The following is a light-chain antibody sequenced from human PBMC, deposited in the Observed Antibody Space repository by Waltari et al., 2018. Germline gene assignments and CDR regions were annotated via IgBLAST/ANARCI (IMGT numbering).Light chain of an antibody. CDR2: NTN. V-gene: IGLV1-44*01. CDR1: TSNIGSNA. CDR3: AAWDDNLNGPV. Sequence: QSVLTQPPSASGTPGQRVSISCSGSTSNIGSNAVSWYQHLPGAAPRLLIYNTNQGPSGGPGRFSGSKSGTSASLAISGLQSEDECDYYCAAWDDNLNGPVFGGGTKLTVL. J-gene: IGLJ2*01.